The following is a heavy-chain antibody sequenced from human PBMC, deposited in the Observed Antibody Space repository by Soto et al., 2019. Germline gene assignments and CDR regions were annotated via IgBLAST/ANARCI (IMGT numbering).Heavy chain of an antibody. D-gene: IGHD2-21*01. CDR1: GASIRSGGYY. CDR3: ERIEMAYIK. CDR2: IYYTGST. Sequence: PSETLSLTCSVSGASIRSGGYYWSWLRQSPGKGLEWIGRIYYTGSTFYSPSLKSRLTISLDTSKNQFSLDLRSVTAADTAMYYCERIEMAYIKWGRGTLVTVSS. J-gene: IGHJ4*02. V-gene: IGHV4-31*03.